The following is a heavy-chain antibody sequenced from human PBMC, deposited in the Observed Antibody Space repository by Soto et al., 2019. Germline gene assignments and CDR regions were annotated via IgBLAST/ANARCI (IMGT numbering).Heavy chain of an antibody. J-gene: IGHJ4*02. V-gene: IGHV3-15*01. Sequence: EVHLVESEGGLVKPGGSLRLSCAASGFTFNPAWLTWVRQAPGKGLEWVARIKSKTSGETTDYAAPVKGRFTISRDDSQATVYLQMNSLNTDDTAIYYCVVDVPSTGVGELDYWGQGTLVTVS. CDR2: IKSKTSGETT. D-gene: IGHD3-3*01. CDR1: GFTFNPAW. CDR3: VVDVPSTGVGELDY.